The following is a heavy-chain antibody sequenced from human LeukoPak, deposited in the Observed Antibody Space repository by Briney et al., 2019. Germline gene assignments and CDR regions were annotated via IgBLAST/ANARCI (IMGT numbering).Heavy chain of an antibody. J-gene: IGHJ5*02. Sequence: SVKVSCKASGGTFSSYAISWVRQAPGQGLEWMGGIIPIFGTANYAQKFQGRVTITADESTSTAYMELSSLRSEDTAMYYCAVWHVAYNWFDPWGQGTLVTVSS. V-gene: IGHV1-69*13. CDR1: GGTFSSYA. CDR2: IIPIFGTA. D-gene: IGHD3-16*01. CDR3: AVWHVAYNWFDP.